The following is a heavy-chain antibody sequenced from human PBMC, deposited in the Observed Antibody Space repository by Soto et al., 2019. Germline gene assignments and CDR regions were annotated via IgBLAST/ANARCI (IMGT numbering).Heavy chain of an antibody. CDR2: IIPIFGTA. Sequence: ASVKVSCKASRVAFSKFIVTWVRQAPGLGLEWVGGIIPIFGTANYAQKFQGRVTITADESTSTSYMEVNNLRSEGTAVYYCAKVRYSSPMGYYYGMDVWGQGTTVTVSS. V-gene: IGHV1-69*13. J-gene: IGHJ6*02. CDR3: AKVRYSSPMGYYYGMDV. CDR1: RVAFSKFI. D-gene: IGHD6-19*01.